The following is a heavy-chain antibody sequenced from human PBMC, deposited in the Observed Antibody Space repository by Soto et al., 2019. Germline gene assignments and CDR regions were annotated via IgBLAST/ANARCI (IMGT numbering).Heavy chain of an antibody. D-gene: IGHD5-18*01. CDR2: IYPGDSDT. V-gene: IGHV5-51*01. J-gene: IGHJ6*02. CDR1: GYSFTSYW. Sequence: GESLKISCKGSGYSFTSYWIGWVRQMPGKGLEWMGIIYPGDSDTRYSPSFQGQVTISADKSISTAYLQWSSLKASDTAMYYCARQLPTLTNYYYYGMDVWGQGTTVTVSS. CDR3: ARQLPTLTNYYYYGMDV.